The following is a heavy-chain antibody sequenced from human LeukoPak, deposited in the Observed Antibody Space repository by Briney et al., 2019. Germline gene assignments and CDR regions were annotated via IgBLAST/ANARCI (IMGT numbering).Heavy chain of an antibody. CDR1: GDSVSSNSAG. V-gene: IGHV6-1*01. CDR3: ARGGGSFDY. CDR2: TYYRSKWYN. D-gene: IGHD1-26*01. J-gene: IGHJ4*02. Sequence: SQTLSLTCAISGDSVSSNSAGWNWIRQSPSRGLEWLGRTYYRSKWYNDYAASVKGRITINPDTSKNQFSLQLNSVTPEDTAVYYRARGGGSFDYWGQGTLVTVSS.